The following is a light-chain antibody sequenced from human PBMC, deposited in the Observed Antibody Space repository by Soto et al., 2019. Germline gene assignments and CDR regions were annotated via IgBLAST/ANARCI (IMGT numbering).Light chain of an antibody. J-gene: IGLJ3*02. CDR3: GSYTSTSTLRV. V-gene: IGLV2-14*01. CDR2: DVT. Sequence: QSALTQPASVSGSPGQSITISCTGTTSDVGGYNYVSWYQQQPGKAPKLMIYDVTNRPSGVSDRFSGSKSGNTASLTISGLQAEDEADYYCGSYTSTSTLRVFGGGTKLTVL. CDR1: TSDVGGYNY.